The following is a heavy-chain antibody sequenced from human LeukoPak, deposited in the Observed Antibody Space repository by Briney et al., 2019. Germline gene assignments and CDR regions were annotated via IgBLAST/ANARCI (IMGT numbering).Heavy chain of an antibody. V-gene: IGHV3-23*01. D-gene: IGHD5-18*01. CDR1: GFTFSSYG. CDR2: ISGSGGST. CDR3: AKDLGVDTAMG. J-gene: IGHJ4*02. Sequence: SGGSLRLSCAASGFTFSSYGMSWVRQAPGKGLEWVSAISGSGGSTYYADSVKGRFTISRDNSKNTLYLQMNSLRAEDTAVYYCAKDLGVDTAMGWGQGTLVTVSS.